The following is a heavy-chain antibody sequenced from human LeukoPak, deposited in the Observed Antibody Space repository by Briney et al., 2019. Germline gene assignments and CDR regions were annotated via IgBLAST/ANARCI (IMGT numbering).Heavy chain of an antibody. CDR3: ARVGYYESSGYYEY. CDR1: GYTFTSYY. D-gene: IGHD3-22*01. Sequence: ASVKVSCKASGYTFTSYYIHWVRQAPGQGLEWMGIINPTGGSTNYAQKFQGRVTMTSDTSTSTAYMELSRLRSDDTAVYYCARVGYYESSGYYEYWGQGTLVTVSS. V-gene: IGHV1-46*01. CDR2: INPTGGST. J-gene: IGHJ4*02.